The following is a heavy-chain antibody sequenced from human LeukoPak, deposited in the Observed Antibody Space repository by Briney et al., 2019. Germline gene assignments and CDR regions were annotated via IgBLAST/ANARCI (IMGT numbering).Heavy chain of an antibody. V-gene: IGHV3-48*03. J-gene: IGHJ2*01. CDR2: ISVNGGAM. CDR3: ARKTDRLGAVGRDRYFDL. Sequence: GGSLRLSCTASGFTFSGYEMTWVRQAPGKGLEWMSYISVNGGAMHYADSVRGRFTTSRDDAKNSLYLHMNSLRVEDTAIYYCARKTDRLGAVGRDRYFDLWGHGTLITVSS. D-gene: IGHD6-13*01. CDR1: GFTFSGYE.